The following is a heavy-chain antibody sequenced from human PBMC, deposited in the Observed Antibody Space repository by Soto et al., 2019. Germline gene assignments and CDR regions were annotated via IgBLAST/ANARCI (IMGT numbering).Heavy chain of an antibody. Sequence: GGSLRLSCAASGFTFSTYWMHWIRQVPGKGLEWVSRINSDASHTYYADSVKGRFTISRDNAKNTLHLEMNSLRAEDTAVYYRVRDCNCITTSFYGNWFDPWGQGTLVNVSS. J-gene: IGHJ5*02. CDR2: INSDASHT. CDR1: GFTFSTYW. D-gene: IGHD2-2*01. CDR3: VRDCNCITTSFYGNWFDP. V-gene: IGHV3-74*01.